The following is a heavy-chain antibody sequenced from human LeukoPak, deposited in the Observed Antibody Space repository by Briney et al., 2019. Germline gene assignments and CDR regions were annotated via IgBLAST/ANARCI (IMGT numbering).Heavy chain of an antibody. D-gene: IGHD6-13*01. V-gene: IGHV3-48*03. CDR3: ARGGPAAGRFDY. Sequence: PGGSLRLSCVASGFTFSSYEMNWVRQAPGKGLEWLSYIGSSDSTTHYADSVKGRFTISRDNAKNSLYLQMNSLRAEDTAVYYCARGGPAAGRFDYWGQGTLVTVSS. CDR1: GFTFSSYE. CDR2: IGSSDSTT. J-gene: IGHJ4*02.